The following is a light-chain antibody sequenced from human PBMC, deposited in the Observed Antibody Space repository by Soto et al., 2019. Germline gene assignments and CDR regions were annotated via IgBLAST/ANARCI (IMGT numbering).Light chain of an antibody. V-gene: IGLV1-51*01. J-gene: IGLJ2*01. CDR3: GTWDSSLSGVV. CDR1: SSNIGNNY. Sequence: QSALTQPPSVSAAPVQKVTISCSGSSSNIGNNYVSWYRQLPGTAPKLLIYDNNKRPSGIPDRFSGSKSGTSATLGITGLQTGDEADYYCGTWDSSLSGVVFGGGTKVTVL. CDR2: DNN.